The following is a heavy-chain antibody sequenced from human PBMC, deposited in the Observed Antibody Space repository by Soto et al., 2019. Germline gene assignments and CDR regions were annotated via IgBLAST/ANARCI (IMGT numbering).Heavy chain of an antibody. CDR1: GGTFSSYA. D-gene: IGHD5-18*01. Sequence: QVQLVQSGAEVKKPGSSVKVSCKASGGTFSSYAISWVRQAPGQGLGWMGGIIPIFGTANYAQKFQGRVTINADESTSTAYMERSSLRSEDTAVYYCARGNRSYGLYYFDYWGQGTLVTVSS. V-gene: IGHV1-69*12. J-gene: IGHJ4*02. CDR2: IIPIFGTA. CDR3: ARGNRSYGLYYFDY.